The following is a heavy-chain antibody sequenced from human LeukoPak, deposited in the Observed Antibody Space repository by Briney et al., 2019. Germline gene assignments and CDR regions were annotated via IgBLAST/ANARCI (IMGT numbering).Heavy chain of an antibody. CDR2: ISAYNGNT. J-gene: IGHJ3*02. Sequence: ASVQVSCKASGYTFTSYGISWVRQAPGQGLEWMGWISAYNGNTNYAQKLQGRVTMTTDTSTSTAYMELRSLRSDDTAVYYCARVEYYYDSSGYYRDAFDIWGQGTMVTVSS. CDR1: GYTFTSYG. D-gene: IGHD3-22*01. CDR3: ARVEYYYDSSGYYRDAFDI. V-gene: IGHV1-18*01.